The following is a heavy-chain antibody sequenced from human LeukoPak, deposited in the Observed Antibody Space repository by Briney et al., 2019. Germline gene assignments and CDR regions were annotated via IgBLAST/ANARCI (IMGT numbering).Heavy chain of an antibody. CDR1: GYDFTKYA. CDR3: ARELGTVEMATITLGY. J-gene: IGHJ4*02. CDR2: INAGNGNT. Sequence: GASVKVSCKASGYDFTKYAVHWVRQAPGQRLEWMGWINAGNGNTKYSQEFQGRVTITRDTSASTAYMELSSLRSEDMAVYYCARELGTVEMATITLGYWGQGTLVTVSS. V-gene: IGHV1-3*03. D-gene: IGHD5-24*01.